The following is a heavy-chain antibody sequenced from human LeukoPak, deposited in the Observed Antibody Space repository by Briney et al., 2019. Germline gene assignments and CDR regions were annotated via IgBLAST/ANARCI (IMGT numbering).Heavy chain of an antibody. CDR2: VNPSGGDT. V-gene: IGHV1-46*01. CDR3: TRTLGAVADSRYWFDP. D-gene: IGHD3-16*01. CDR1: GYTFTTYY. J-gene: IGHJ5*02. Sequence: GASVKVSCKASGYTFTTYYMHWVRQAPGQGLEWMGVVNPSGGDTSYSQMFQGRLTMTRDMSTSTVYMELSSLRSEDTAVYYCTRTLGAVADSRYWFDPWGQGTLVTVSS.